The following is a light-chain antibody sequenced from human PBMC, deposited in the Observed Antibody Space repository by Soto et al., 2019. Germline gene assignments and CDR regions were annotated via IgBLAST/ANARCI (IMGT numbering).Light chain of an antibody. J-gene: IGKJ3*01. CDR1: QSISSNY. V-gene: IGKV3-20*01. CDR3: QQYGRSPPGFT. Sequence: EIVLTQSPGTLSLSPGEGATLSCRASQSISSNYLAWYQQKPGQAPRLLIYGASFRATGIPDRFSGSGSGTDFTLTISRLEPEDFAVYYCQQYGRSPPGFTFGPGTKVDIK. CDR2: GAS.